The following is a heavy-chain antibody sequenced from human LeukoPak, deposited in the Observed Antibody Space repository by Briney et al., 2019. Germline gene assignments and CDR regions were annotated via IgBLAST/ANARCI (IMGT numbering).Heavy chain of an antibody. CDR3: AKITLESDAIDI. V-gene: IGHV3-74*01. J-gene: IGHJ3*02. CDR2: INSDGSST. Sequence: GGSLRLSCAASGFTFSSYWMHWVRQAPGKGLVWVSRINSDGSSTSYADSVKGRFTIARDNSKNTVYLQMNSLRTEDTAMYYCAKITLESDAIDIWGQGTMVIVSS. D-gene: IGHD3-3*01. CDR1: GFTFSSYW.